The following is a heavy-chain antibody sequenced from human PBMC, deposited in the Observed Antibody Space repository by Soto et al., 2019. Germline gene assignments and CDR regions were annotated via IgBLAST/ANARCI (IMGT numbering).Heavy chain of an antibody. Sequence: EAELVESGGGLVQPGGSLTLSCAASGFIFSDYEVDWVRQAPGRGPEWISYISDGGTTIYYAASVKGRFTISRDAAKKLLYLHMNNLRVDDTAIYFCVKEYYTGGTCFDAFDLWGQGTVVTVSS. D-gene: IGHD2-8*02. CDR3: VKEYYTGGTCFDAFDL. J-gene: IGHJ3*01. V-gene: IGHV3-48*03. CDR1: GFIFSDYE. CDR2: ISDGGTTI.